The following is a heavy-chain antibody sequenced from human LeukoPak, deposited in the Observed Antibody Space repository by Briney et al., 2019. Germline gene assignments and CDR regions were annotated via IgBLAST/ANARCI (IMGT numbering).Heavy chain of an antibody. CDR1: GYTFTSYG. CDR2: ISAYNGNT. Sequence: ASVKVSCKASGYTFTSYGISWVRQAPGQGLEWMGWISAYNGNTNYAQKLQGRVTMTTDTSTSTAYMELRSLRSDDTAVYYCARDSWEYCSSTSCYTVYWGQGILVTVSS. J-gene: IGHJ4*02. D-gene: IGHD2-2*02. V-gene: IGHV1-18*01. CDR3: ARDSWEYCSSTSCYTVY.